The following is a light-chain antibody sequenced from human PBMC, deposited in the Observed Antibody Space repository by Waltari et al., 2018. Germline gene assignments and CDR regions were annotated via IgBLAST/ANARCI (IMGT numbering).Light chain of an antibody. CDR2: AAS. V-gene: IGKV1-39*01. Sequence: DIKMTQSPSALSASVGDRVTITSRASEIIRKYLNWYQQRLGTAPRLLIDAASTPQSGVPSRFSGRGSGTEFTLTISSLQPEDFAIYYCQQTYKIPYTFGHGTKLE. CDR3: QQTYKIPYT. J-gene: IGKJ2*01. CDR1: EIIRKY.